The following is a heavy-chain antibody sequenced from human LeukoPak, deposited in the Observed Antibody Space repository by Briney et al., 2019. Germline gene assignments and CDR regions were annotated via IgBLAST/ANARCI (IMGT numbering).Heavy chain of an antibody. V-gene: IGHV1-18*01. D-gene: IGHD5-12*01. CDR2: ISGYNGNT. Sequence: GASVKVSCKASGYSFGNYGISWVRQAPGQGLEWMGWISGYNGNTNYAQKFQGRVTMTTDTSTSTAYMELRSLRSDDTAVYYCARDCGYQCLFDYWGQGTLVTVSS. CDR1: GYSFGNYG. CDR3: ARDCGYQCLFDY. J-gene: IGHJ4*02.